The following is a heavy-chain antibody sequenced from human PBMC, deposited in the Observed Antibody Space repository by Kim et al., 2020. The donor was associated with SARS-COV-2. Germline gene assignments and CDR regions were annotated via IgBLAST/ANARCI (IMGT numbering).Heavy chain of an antibody. CDR1: GGSISSGGYY. J-gene: IGHJ5*02. V-gene: IGHV4-31*03. CDR3: AREIVLLNDSSGNNWFDP. CDR2: IYYSGST. Sequence: SETLSLTCTVSGGSISSGGYYWSWIRQYPGKGLEWIGYIYYSGSTYYNPSLKSRVTISVDTSKNQFSLKLSSVTAADTAVYYCAREIVLLNDSSGNNWFDPWGQGTLVTVSS. D-gene: IGHD3-22*01.